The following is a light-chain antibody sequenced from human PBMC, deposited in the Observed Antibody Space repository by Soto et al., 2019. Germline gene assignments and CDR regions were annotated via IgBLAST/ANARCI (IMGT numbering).Light chain of an antibody. Sequence: SYELTQPPSVSVAPGQTARITCGGNNVGSYSVHWYQQRPGQAPVVVGYDDSDRPSGIPERFSGSNSGNTATLTISRVEAGDEADYYWQVWDSSTDHWVFGGGTKVTVL. CDR3: QVWDSSTDHWV. J-gene: IGLJ3*02. CDR2: DDS. CDR1: NVGSYS. V-gene: IGLV3-21*02.